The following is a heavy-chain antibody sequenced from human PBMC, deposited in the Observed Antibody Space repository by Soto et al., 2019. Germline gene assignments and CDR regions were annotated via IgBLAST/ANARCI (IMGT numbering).Heavy chain of an antibody. CDR2: IKNKADGGAA. V-gene: IGHV3-15*01. D-gene: IGHD4-17*01. CDR1: GITFMNAW. Sequence: EVQLVESGGDLVKPGGCLRLSCAASGITFMNAWMSWVRQAPGKGLEWVGRIKNKADGGAADYAAAVRGRFTISRDDSKNTLFLQMNSLEPEDTAVYYCTTDPGDYEDFWGQGTLVTVSS. CDR3: TTDPGDYEDF. J-gene: IGHJ4*02.